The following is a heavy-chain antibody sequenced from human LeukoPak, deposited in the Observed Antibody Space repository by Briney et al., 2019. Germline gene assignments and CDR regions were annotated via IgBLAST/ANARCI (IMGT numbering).Heavy chain of an antibody. V-gene: IGHV5-51*01. CDR3: ARCKAVAGTINAFDF. Sequence: GESLKISCKGSGYRFTSYWIGWVRQMPGKDLEWMGINYPGDSEARYSPSFQGQVTISADKCISTAYLQWSSLKASDTAMYYCARCKAVAGTINAFDFWGQGTMVTVSS. CDR1: GYRFTSYW. D-gene: IGHD6-19*01. J-gene: IGHJ3*01. CDR2: NYPGDSEA.